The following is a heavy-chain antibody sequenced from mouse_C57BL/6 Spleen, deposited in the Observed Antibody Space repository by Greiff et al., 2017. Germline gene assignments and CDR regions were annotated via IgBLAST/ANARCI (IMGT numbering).Heavy chain of an antibody. D-gene: IGHD1-1*01. CDR1: GFTFSDYG. Sequence: EVKLIESGGGLVKPGGSLKLSCAASGFTFSDYGMHWVRQAPEKGLEWVAYISSGSSTIYYADTVKGRFTISRDNAKNTLFLQMTSLRSEDTAMYYCARHAYYYGSSWDFDYWGQGTTLTVSS. CDR3: ARHAYYYGSSWDFDY. CDR2: ISSGSSTI. J-gene: IGHJ2*01. V-gene: IGHV5-17*01.